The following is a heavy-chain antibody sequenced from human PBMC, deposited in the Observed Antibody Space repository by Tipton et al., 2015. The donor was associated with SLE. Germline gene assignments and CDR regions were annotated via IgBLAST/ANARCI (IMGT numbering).Heavy chain of an antibody. D-gene: IGHD2-8*02. CDR2: IYSGGST. Sequence: SLRLSCAASGFTVSSNYMSWVRQAPGKGLEWVSVIYSGGSTYYADSVKGRFTISRDNSKNTLYLQMNSLRAEDTAVYYCARDRGTDYYYYYMDVWGKGTTVTVSS. CDR3: ARDRGTDYYYYYMDV. V-gene: IGHV3-66*02. CDR1: GFTVSSNY. J-gene: IGHJ6*03.